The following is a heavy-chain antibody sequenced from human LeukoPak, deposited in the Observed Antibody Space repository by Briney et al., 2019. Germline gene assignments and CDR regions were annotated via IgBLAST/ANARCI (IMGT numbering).Heavy chain of an antibody. V-gene: IGHV1-46*01. CDR1: GDSFTSYY. J-gene: IGHJ4*02. D-gene: IGHD5-24*01. Sequence: GASVKVSCKASGDSFTSYYMHWVRQAPGQGLEWMGIINPSGGSTSYAQKFQGRVTMTRDMSTSTVYMELSSLRSEDTAVYYCARGWGWLQAPFDYWGQGTLVTVSS. CDR3: ARGWGWLQAPFDY. CDR2: INPSGGST.